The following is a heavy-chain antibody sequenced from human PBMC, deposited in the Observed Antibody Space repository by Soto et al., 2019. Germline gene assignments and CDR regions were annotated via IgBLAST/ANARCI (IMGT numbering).Heavy chain of an antibody. J-gene: IGHJ1*01. D-gene: IGHD1-26*01. V-gene: IGHV3-48*02. CDR1: GFIFSSYG. CDR2: ISSAGDIR. CDR3: ARVYYLDDL. Sequence: GGSLRLSCAASGFIFSSYGMSWLRQAPGKGLEWVSYISSAGDIRMFADSVQGRFSISRDNAKNSLYLQMNSLRDEDTAVYYCARVYYLDDLWGQGTLVTVSS.